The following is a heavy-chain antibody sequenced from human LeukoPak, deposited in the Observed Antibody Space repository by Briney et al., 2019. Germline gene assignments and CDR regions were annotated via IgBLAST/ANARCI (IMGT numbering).Heavy chain of an antibody. CDR2: IKTDGSAQ. Sequence: PGGSLRLSCVASGFTFSDDWMSWVRQVPGKGLEWVGNIKTDGSAQYYVDSVNGRFTMSRDNAKNSLYLQMNSLRVEDTAVYYCARDLVKEGASSTADYWGQGTLVTVSS. J-gene: IGHJ4*02. CDR3: ARDLVKEGASSTADY. V-gene: IGHV3-7*01. CDR1: GFTFSDDW. D-gene: IGHD1-26*01.